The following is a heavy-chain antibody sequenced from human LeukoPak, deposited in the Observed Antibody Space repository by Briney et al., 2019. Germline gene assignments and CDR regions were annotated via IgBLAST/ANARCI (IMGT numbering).Heavy chain of an antibody. J-gene: IGHJ4*02. CDR2: ISSSSSTI. V-gene: IGHV3-48*04. CDR1: GFTFSSYS. D-gene: IGHD4-17*01. Sequence: GGSLRLSCAASGFTFSSYSMNWVRQAPGKGLEWVSYISSSSSTIYYADSVKGRFTISRDNAKNSLYLQMNSLRAEDTAVYYCARDLRPLMTTVTTSLDYWGQGTLVTVSS. CDR3: ARDLRPLMTTVTTSLDY.